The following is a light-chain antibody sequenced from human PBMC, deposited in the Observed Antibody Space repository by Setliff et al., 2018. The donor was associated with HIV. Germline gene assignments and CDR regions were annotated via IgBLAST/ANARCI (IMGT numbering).Light chain of an antibody. CDR3: QSYDSSLSGSYV. V-gene: IGLV1-40*01. CDR2: GNS. CDR1: SSNIGAGYD. Sequence: QRVTSSCTGSSSNIGAGYDVHWYQQLPGTAPKLLIYGNSNRPSGVPDRFSGSKSGTSASLAITGLQAEDEADYYCQSYDSSLSGSYVFGTGTKVTVL. J-gene: IGLJ1*01.